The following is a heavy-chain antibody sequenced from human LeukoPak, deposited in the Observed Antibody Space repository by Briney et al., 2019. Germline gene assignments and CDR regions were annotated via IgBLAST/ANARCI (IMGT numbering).Heavy chain of an antibody. J-gene: IGHJ4*02. Sequence: GGSLRLSCAASGFTFSNYAMSWVRQAPGKGLEWVSTISGSGGSTYYADSVKGRFTISRDNSKNTLYLQMNSLRAEDTAVYYCAKGYDYYDSSGYYSSLFDYWGQGTLVTVSS. CDR1: GFTFSNYA. V-gene: IGHV3-23*01. CDR3: AKGYDYYDSSGYYSSLFDY. CDR2: ISGSGGST. D-gene: IGHD3-22*01.